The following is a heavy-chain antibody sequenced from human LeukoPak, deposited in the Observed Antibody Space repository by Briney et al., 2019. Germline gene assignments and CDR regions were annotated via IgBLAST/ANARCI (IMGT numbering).Heavy chain of an antibody. CDR2: ISYDGSNK. V-gene: IGHV3-30-3*01. D-gene: IGHD3-3*01. Sequence: GGSLRLSCAASGFTFSSYAMHWVRQAPGKGLEWVAVISYDGSNKYYADSVKGRFTISRDNSKNTLYLQMNSLRAEDTAVYYCASHGVVIISDAFDIWSQGTMVTVSS. CDR3: ASHGVVIISDAFDI. J-gene: IGHJ3*02. CDR1: GFTFSSYA.